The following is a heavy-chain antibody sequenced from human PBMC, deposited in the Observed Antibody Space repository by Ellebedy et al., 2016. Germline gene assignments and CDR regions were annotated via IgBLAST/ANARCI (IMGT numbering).Heavy chain of an antibody. D-gene: IGHD2-21*02. CDR2: IYYSGST. Sequence: SETLSLXCPVSGGSISSYYWSWIRQPPGKGLEWIGYIYYSGSTNYNPSLKSRVTISVDTSKNQFSLKLSSVTAADTAVYYCARAPRSCIPYRDCFQYWYFDLWGRGTLVTVSS. J-gene: IGHJ2*01. CDR1: GGSISSYY. CDR3: ARAPRSCIPYRDCFQYWYFDL. V-gene: IGHV4-59*01.